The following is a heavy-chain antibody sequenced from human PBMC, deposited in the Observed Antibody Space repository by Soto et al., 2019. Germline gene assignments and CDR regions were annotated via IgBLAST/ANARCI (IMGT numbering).Heavy chain of an antibody. CDR1: GYTFTSYA. J-gene: IGHJ6*03. Sequence: QVQLVQSGAEVKKPGASVKVSCKASGYTFTSYAMHWVRQAPGQRLEWMGWINAGNGNTKYSQKFQGRVTITRDTSASTAYMGLSSLRSEDTAVYYCARDLGAAAPYYMDVWGKGTTVTVSS. CDR2: INAGNGNT. D-gene: IGHD6-13*01. V-gene: IGHV1-3*01. CDR3: ARDLGAAAPYYMDV.